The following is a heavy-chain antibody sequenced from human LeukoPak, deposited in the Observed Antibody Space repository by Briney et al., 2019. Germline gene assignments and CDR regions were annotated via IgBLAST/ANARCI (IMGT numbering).Heavy chain of an antibody. CDR1: GFTFSSYG. CDR2: LSGSGGDT. CDR3: ARESGGGGFAFDY. Sequence: GGTLRLSCAASGFTFSSYGMSWVRQAPGKGLEWVSSLSGSGGDTYYADSVKGRFTISRDNTVNTLYLQMNSLRAEDTAVYYCARESGGGGFAFDYWGQGTLVTVSS. V-gene: IGHV3-23*01. D-gene: IGHD5-12*01. J-gene: IGHJ4*02.